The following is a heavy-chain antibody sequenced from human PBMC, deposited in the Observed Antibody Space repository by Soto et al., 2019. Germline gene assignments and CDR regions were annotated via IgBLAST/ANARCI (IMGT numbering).Heavy chain of an antibody. CDR3: ARDPPPPDY. J-gene: IGHJ4*02. CDR1: GYTFASYA. V-gene: IGHV1-18*01. CDR2: ISAYNGNT. Sequence: QVQLVQSGAEVKKPGASVKVSCKASGYTFASYAISWMRQAPGQGLEWMGWISAYNGNTNYAQKLQGRVTMTTDTTTSTAYMEPRSLRSDATDVYYCARDPPPPDYWGQGTLVTVSS.